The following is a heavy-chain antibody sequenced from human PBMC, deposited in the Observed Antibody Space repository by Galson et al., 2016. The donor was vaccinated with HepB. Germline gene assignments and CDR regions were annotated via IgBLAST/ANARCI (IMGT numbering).Heavy chain of an antibody. J-gene: IGHJ4*02. V-gene: IGHV4-59*02. Sequence: ETLSLTCSVSGGSVKYFYWSWVRQPPGKTLEWIGHTYYTGDTRYNPSLGRRVSISLDTSKNEVALQLTSATAADTAVYYCARDIGEGYYGYGVLDLWGPGALVTVSS. CDR1: GGSVKYFY. CDR3: ARDIGEGYYGYGVLDL. CDR2: TYYTGDT. D-gene: IGHD3-10*01.